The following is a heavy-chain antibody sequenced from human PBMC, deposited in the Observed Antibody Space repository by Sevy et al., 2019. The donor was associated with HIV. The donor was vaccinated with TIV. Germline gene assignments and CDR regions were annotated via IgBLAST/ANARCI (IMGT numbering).Heavy chain of an antibody. CDR2: ILYDGSDK. J-gene: IGHJ4*02. V-gene: IGHV3-33*01. CDR3: AGDCFYDGKTFKY. CDR1: GFTFGSYG. Sequence: GGSLRLSCAASGFTFGSYGMHWVRQAPGKGLEWVAFILYDGSDKYYAESVKGRVTISRDPSENTLYLQMNSLGPEDTAVYYCAGDCFYDGKTFKYWGQGTLVPVSS. D-gene: IGHD3-22*01.